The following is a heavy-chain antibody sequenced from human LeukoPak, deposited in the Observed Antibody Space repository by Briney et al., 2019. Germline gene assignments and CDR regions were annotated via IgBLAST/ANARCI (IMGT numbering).Heavy chain of an antibody. V-gene: IGHV4-31*03. Sequence: SQTLCLSCTVAGGSISRGGYYWSWIGQHPGKGLEWIGYIYYSGSTYYNPSLKSRVIISVDTSKNQFSLKLSSVTAADTAVYYCARVIGYRHDYWGQGTLVTVSS. CDR2: IYYSGST. CDR1: GGSISRGGYY. CDR3: ARVIGYRHDY. J-gene: IGHJ4*02. D-gene: IGHD5-18*01.